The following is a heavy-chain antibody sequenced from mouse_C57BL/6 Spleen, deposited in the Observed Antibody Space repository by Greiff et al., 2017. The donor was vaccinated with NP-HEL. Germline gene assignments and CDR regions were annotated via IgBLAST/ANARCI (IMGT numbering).Heavy chain of an antibody. CDR1: GYTFTSYW. V-gene: IGHV1-52*01. J-gene: IGHJ3*01. Sequence: QVQLQQPGAELVRPGSSVKLSCKASGYTFTSYWMHWVKQRPIQGLEWIGNIDPSDSETHYNQKFKDKATLTVDKSSSTAYMQLSSLTSEDSAVYYCARSDGISPFAYWGQGTLVTVSA. CDR2: IDPSDSET. CDR3: ARSDGISPFAY. D-gene: IGHD2-1*01.